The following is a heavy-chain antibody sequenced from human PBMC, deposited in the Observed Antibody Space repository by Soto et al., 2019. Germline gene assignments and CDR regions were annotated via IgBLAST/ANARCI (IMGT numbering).Heavy chain of an antibody. CDR1: GYSFSSQW. Sequence: GESLKISCKGSGYSFSSQWIGWVRQIPGRGLEWMGIIYPGDSDTIYSPYFQGQVTSSVDKSISTAYLQWSSLKASDTAMYYCATPGFCSGGSCSNGPDYWGQGTLVTVSS. V-gene: IGHV5-51*01. D-gene: IGHD2-15*01. J-gene: IGHJ4*02. CDR3: ATPGFCSGGSCSNGPDY. CDR2: IYPGDSDT.